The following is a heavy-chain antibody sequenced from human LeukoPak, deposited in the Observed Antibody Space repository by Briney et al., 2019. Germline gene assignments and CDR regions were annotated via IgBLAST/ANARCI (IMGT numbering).Heavy chain of an antibody. J-gene: IGHJ4*02. D-gene: IGHD4-23*01. CDR3: ARTRHYGGKGGLAY. CDR1: GYTFTSYD. V-gene: IGHV1-8*01. Sequence: ASVKVSCKASGYTFTSYDINWVRQATGQGLEWMGWMNPNSGNTGYAQKFQGRVTMTRNTSISTAYMELSSLRSEDTAVYYCARTRHYGGKGGLAYWGQGTLVTVSS. CDR2: MNPNSGNT.